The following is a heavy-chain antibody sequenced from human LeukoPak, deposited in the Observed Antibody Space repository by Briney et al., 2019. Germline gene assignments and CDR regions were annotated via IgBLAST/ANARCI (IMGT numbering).Heavy chain of an antibody. V-gene: IGHV3-21*01. D-gene: IGHD2-2*01. CDR1: GFTFSSYS. CDR2: ISSSSSYI. CDR3: ARAKVCSTSCSLFDY. J-gene: IGHJ4*02. Sequence: PGGSLILSCAASGFTFSSYSMNWVRQAPGKGLEWVSSISSSSSYIYYADSVKGRFTISRDNAKNSLYLQMNSLRAEDTAVYYCARAKVCSTSCSLFDYWGQGTLVTVSS.